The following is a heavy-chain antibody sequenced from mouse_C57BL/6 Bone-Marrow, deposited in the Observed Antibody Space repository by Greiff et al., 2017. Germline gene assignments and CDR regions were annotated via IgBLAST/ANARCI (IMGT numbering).Heavy chain of an antibody. V-gene: IGHV1-76*01. CDR2: IYPGSGNT. CDR1: GYTFTDYC. CDR3: ARRGDCGSSDKEYFDY. Sequence: VQLKQSGAELVRPGASVKLSCKASGYTFTDYCINWVKQRPGQGLEWIARIYPGSGNTYYNEKFKGKATLTADKSSSTAYMQLSSLTSEDSAVYFCARRGDCGSSDKEYFDYWGQGTTLTVSS. J-gene: IGHJ2*01. D-gene: IGHD1-1*01.